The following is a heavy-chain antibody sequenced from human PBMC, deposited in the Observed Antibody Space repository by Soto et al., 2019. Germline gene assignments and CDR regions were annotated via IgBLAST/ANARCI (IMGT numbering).Heavy chain of an antibody. D-gene: IGHD6-13*01. CDR2: ISAYNGNT. CDR3: ARAVSIAAAVDIDY. V-gene: IGHV1-18*01. CDR1: GYTFTSYG. J-gene: IGHJ4*02. Sequence: ASLKVSCKASGYTFTSYGISWVRQAPGQGLEWMGWISAYNGNTNYAQKLQGRVTMTTDTSTSTAYMELRSLRSDDTAVYYCARAVSIAAAVDIDYWGQGTLVTVSS.